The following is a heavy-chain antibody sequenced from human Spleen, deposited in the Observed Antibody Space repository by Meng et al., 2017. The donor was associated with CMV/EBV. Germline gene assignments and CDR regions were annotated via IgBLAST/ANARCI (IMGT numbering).Heavy chain of an antibody. V-gene: IGHV4-38-2*02. D-gene: IGHD1-7*01. Sequence: SETLSLTCTVSTYSISSGSYWGWIRQPPGKGLEWIGSIYHSGSTYYNPSLKSRVTISVDTSKNQFSLKLNSVTAADTAVYYCTRGAYNWNFWAYWGLGTLVTVSS. CDR2: IYHSGST. CDR3: TRGAYNWNFWAY. CDR1: TYSISSGSY. J-gene: IGHJ4*02.